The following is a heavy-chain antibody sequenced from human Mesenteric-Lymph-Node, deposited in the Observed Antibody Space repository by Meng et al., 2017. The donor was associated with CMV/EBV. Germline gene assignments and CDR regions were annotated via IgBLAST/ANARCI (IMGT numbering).Heavy chain of an antibody. CDR2: MYYSGST. CDR1: GGSISSSSYY. V-gene: IGHV4-39*01. D-gene: IGHD6-6*01. Sequence: SETLSLTCTVSGGSISSSSYYWGWIRQPPGQGLEWIGTMYYSGSTYHNPSLKSQVTISVDTSKNQFSLKLTSVTAADTAVYYCARQGSSSSASKFDYWGQGTLVTVSS. J-gene: IGHJ4*02. CDR3: ARQGSSSSASKFDY.